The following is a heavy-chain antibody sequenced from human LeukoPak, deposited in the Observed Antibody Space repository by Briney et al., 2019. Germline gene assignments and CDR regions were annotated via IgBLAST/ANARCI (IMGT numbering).Heavy chain of an antibody. Sequence: PGGSLRLSCEASGFTFTSYAMRWVRQAPGKGLEWVSSITSSGDGTFYTDSLSGRFTISKDNAKKAVFLQMKSLRRGDSALYFGAKGTDTTSRQNFDIWGQGTLVTVSS. J-gene: IGHJ4*02. D-gene: IGHD1-14*01. CDR3: AKGTDTTSRQNFDI. V-gene: IGHV3-23*01. CDR1: GFTFTSYA. CDR2: ITSSGDGT.